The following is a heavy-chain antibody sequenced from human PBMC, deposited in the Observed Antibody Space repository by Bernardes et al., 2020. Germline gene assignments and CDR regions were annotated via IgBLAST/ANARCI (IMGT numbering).Heavy chain of an antibody. Sequence: TVSLTSSISGDSFSSNRAALNWLRPSPSRGLEWLGRTYYRSKWYNEYAVSVKSRIIISPDTSKNQFSLQLNSVTPEDTAVYYCARGRFHMDVWGKGTMVTVSS. CDR1: GDSFSSNRAA. V-gene: IGHV6-1*01. CDR3: ARGRFHMDV. D-gene: IGHD3-3*01. J-gene: IGHJ6*03. CDR2: TYYRSKWYN.